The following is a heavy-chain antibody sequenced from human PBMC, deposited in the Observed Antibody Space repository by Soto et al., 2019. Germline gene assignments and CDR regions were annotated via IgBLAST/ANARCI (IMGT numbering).Heavy chain of an antibody. D-gene: IGHD5-12*01. V-gene: IGHV3-7*01. J-gene: IGHJ6*03. Sequence: PGGSLRLSCAASGFAFSSYLMSWVRQAPGKGLEWAANIKQDGSEKYYVDSVKGRFTISRDNAKNSLYLQMNSLRAEDTAVYYCARENRYEGYYYYYMDVWGKGTTVTV. CDR1: GFAFSSYL. CDR2: IKQDGSEK. CDR3: ARENRYEGYYYYYMDV.